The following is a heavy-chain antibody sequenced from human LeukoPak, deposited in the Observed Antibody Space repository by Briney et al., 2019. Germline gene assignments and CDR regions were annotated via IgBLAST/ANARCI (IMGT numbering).Heavy chain of an antibody. J-gene: IGHJ4*02. V-gene: IGHV3-30-3*01. CDR1: GFTFSNYA. CDR3: ARDRTRDCSGGSCYRHYFDY. Sequence: PGGSLRLSCAASGFTFSNYAMHWARQAPGKGLEWVAFISHDRSNNCHADSVKGRFTISRDNSKNTLYLQMNSLRAEDTAVYYCARDRTRDCSGGSCYRHYFDYWGQGTLVTVSS. CDR2: ISHDRSNN. D-gene: IGHD2-15*01.